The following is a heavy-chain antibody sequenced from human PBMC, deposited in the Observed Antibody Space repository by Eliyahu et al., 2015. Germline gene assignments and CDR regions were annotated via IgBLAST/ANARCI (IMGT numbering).Heavy chain of an antibody. J-gene: IGHJ2*01. V-gene: IGHV2-70*01. CDR3: ARTQYDYGDYDRYFDL. CDR2: IDWDDDK. CDR1: GFXXSTXGMC. D-gene: IGHD4-17*01. Sequence: QVTLRESGPALVKPTQTLTLTCTFSGFXXSTXGMCVXWXRQPPGKALEWLALIDWDDDKYYSTSLKTRLTISKDTSKNQVVLTMTNMDPVDTATYYCARTQYDYGDYDRYFDLWGRGTLVTVSS.